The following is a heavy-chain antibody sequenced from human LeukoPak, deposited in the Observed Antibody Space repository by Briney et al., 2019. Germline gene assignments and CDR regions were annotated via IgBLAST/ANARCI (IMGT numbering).Heavy chain of an antibody. D-gene: IGHD6-13*01. Sequence: GGSLRLSCAASGFTFEDYGMHWVRQAPGQGLEWVSLITGNGVSTYYADSVKGRFTISRDNSKNSLYLQMNSLRTEDTALYYFAKCVYSNIYYWFDPWGQGTLVSVSS. V-gene: IGHV3-43*02. J-gene: IGHJ5*02. CDR3: AKCVYSNIYYWFDP. CDR2: ITGNGVST. CDR1: GFTFEDYG.